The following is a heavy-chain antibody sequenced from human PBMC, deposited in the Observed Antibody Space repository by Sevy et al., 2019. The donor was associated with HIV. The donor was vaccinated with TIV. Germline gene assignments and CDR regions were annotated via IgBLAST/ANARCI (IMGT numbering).Heavy chain of an antibody. Sequence: GGSLRLSCTGSGFTFGDYAMSWFRQAPGMGLEWVGFIRSKDYGGATEYAASVKGRFTISRDDSKSIADLQMNSLKTEDTAVYYCTSGYYYESSGYSDYWGQGTLVTVSS. CDR2: IRSKDYGGAT. D-gene: IGHD3-22*01. CDR1: GFTFGDYA. CDR3: TSGYYYESSGYSDY. J-gene: IGHJ4*02. V-gene: IGHV3-49*03.